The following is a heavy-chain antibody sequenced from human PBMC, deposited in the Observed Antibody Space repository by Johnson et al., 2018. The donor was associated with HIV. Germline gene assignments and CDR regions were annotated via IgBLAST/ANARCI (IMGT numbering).Heavy chain of an antibody. CDR3: ARVGSSWGRDAFDI. J-gene: IGHJ3*02. V-gene: IGHV3-7*02. CDR2: IRQEGSEK. D-gene: IGHD6-13*01. CDR1: GFTFSAYW. Sequence: VQLVESGGGLVQPGGSLRLSCAASGFTFSAYWMTWVRQAPGKGLEWVASIRQEGSEKYYVDSVKGRFTISRDNAKNTLYLQMNSLRAEDTAVYYCARVGSSWGRDAFDIWGQGTMVTVSS.